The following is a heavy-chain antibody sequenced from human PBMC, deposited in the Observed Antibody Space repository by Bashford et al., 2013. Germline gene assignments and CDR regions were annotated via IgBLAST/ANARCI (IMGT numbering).Heavy chain of an antibody. D-gene: IGHD3-9*01. CDR1: GVSISSTYW. CDR3: ASCGLRSFDWS. CDR2: IYHSGST. Sequence: SETLSLTCTVSGVSISSTYWWSWVRQPPGKGLEYIGQIYHSGSTNYNPSLKRRVTTSVDKSKKQISLHLTSVTAADTAVYFCASCGLRSFDWSWGQGTLVTVSS. J-gene: IGHJ4*02. V-gene: IGHV4-4*02.